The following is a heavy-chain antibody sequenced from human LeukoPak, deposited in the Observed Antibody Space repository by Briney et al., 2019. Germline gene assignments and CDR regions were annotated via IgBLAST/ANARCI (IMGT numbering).Heavy chain of an antibody. Sequence: GGSLRLSCAASGFTFSSYAMSWVRQAPEKGLEWVSTISGSGGGTYYADSVKGRFTISRENAKNSLYLQMDDLRAEDTAVYYCARSKSYSSGWTNFDCWGQGTLVTVSS. CDR3: ARSKSYSSGWTNFDC. J-gene: IGHJ4*02. D-gene: IGHD6-19*01. CDR2: ISGSGGGT. CDR1: GFTFSSYA. V-gene: IGHV3-23*01.